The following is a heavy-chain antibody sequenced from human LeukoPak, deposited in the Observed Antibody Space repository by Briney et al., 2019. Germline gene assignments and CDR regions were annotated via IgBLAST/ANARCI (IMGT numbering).Heavy chain of an antibody. D-gene: IGHD5-24*01. J-gene: IGHJ4*02. Sequence: GGSLRLSCATSGFTFTSYALGWVRQAPGKGLEWVSLISGSGGSRYYGDSVKGRFTISRDNSKSLVYLEMNSLRAGDTAVYYCAKGGEDSGYNSHFDYWGQGTLVIVSS. CDR2: ISGSGGSR. CDR3: AKGGEDSGYNSHFDY. V-gene: IGHV3-23*01. CDR1: GFTFTSYA.